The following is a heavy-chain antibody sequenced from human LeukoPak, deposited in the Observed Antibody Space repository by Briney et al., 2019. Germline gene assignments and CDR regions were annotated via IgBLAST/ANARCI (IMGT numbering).Heavy chain of an antibody. CDR2: IKPDENEK. J-gene: IGHJ4*02. D-gene: IGHD4-23*01. CDR1: GFTFSSYW. Sequence: GGSLRLSCAASGFTFSSYWMSWVRQAPGKGLEWVANIKPDENEKYYVDSVKGRFTISRDNAKNSLYLQMNSLRTEDTAVYYCARDAGFGGNSDFWGQGTLVTVSS. V-gene: IGHV3-7*01. CDR3: ARDAGFGGNSDF.